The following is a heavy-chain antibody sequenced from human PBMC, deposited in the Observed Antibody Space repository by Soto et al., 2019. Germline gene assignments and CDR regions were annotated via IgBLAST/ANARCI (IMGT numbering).Heavy chain of an antibody. CDR2: IYYSGST. Sequence: QVQLQESGPGLVKPSQTLSLTCTVSGGSISSGGYYWSWIRQHPGKGLEWIGYIYYSGSTYYNPSLKSRVTISVDPSKNQFSLKLSSVTAADTAVYYCARAPGGYCSGGSCRNNWFDPWGQGTLVTVSS. CDR3: ARAPGGYCSGGSCRNNWFDP. J-gene: IGHJ5*02. V-gene: IGHV4-31*03. D-gene: IGHD2-15*01. CDR1: GGSISSGGYY.